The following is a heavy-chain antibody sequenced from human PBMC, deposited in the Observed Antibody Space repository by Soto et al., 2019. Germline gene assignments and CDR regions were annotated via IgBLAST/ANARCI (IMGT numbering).Heavy chain of an antibody. CDR3: AKRLGDKEPCFDS. CDR2: ISQSSGSK. V-gene: IGHV3-9*01. CDR1: GFTFDDYP. J-gene: IGHJ4*02. Sequence: EVQLVESGGGLVQPGRSLRLSCAASGFTFDDYPMYWVRQAPGRGLEWVSSISQSSGSKVYADSVKGRFTISRDNAKNSLYLKMNSLRAEDTALYYCAKRLGDKEPCFDSWGQGALVTVSS. D-gene: IGHD3-10*01.